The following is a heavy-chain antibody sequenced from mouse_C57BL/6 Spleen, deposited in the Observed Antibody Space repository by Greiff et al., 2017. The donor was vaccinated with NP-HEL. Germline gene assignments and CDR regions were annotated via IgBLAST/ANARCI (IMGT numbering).Heavy chain of an antibody. J-gene: IGHJ1*03. Sequence: DVMLVESGGGLVKPKGSLKLSCAASGFSFNTYAMNWVRQAPGKGLEWVARIRSKSNNYATYYADSVKDRFTISRDDSESMLYLQMNNLKTEDTAMYYCVRHKDYGYWYFDVWGTGTTVTVSS. CDR2: IRSKSNNYAT. D-gene: IGHD2-4*01. V-gene: IGHV10-1*01. CDR1: GFSFNTYA. CDR3: VRHKDYGYWYFDV.